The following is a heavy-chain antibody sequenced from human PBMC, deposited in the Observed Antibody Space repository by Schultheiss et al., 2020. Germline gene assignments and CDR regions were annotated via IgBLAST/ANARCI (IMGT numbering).Heavy chain of an antibody. J-gene: IGHJ4*02. CDR3: ASSPSTSSGTARTRIDY. D-gene: IGHD2-15*01. CDR2: ISAYNGNT. V-gene: IGHV1-18*01. Sequence: ASVKVSCKASGYTFTSYGISWVRQAPGQGLEWMGWISAYNGNTNYAQKLQGRVTMTTDTSTSTAYMELRSLRSDDTAVYYCASSPSTSSGTARTRIDYWGQGTLVTVSS. CDR1: GYTFTSYG.